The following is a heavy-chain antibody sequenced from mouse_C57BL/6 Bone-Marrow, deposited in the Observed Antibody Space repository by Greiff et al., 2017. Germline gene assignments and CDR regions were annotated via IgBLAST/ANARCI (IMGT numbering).Heavy chain of an antibody. CDR3: ARQRGDY. V-gene: IGHV5-6*01. CDR2: ISSCGSYT. J-gene: IGHJ4*01. CDR1: GFTFSSYG. Sequence: EVQLQESGGDLVKPGGSLKLSCAASGFTFSSYGMSWVRQTPDKRLEWVATISSCGSYTYYPDSVKGRFTISRDNAKNTLYLQMSSLKAEDTAMYYCARQRGDYWGQGTSVTVSS.